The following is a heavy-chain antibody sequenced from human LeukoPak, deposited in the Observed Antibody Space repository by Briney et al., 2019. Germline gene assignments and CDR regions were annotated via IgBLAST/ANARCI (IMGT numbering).Heavy chain of an antibody. V-gene: IGHV3-13*01. CDR2: VGIAGNT. D-gene: IGHD6-6*01. CDR3: AREGSLSSSGAFDI. CDR1: GFTFSNYE. J-gene: IGHJ3*02. Sequence: GGSLRLSCAASGFTFSNYEMHWVRLVLGKGLEWVSAVGIAGNTFYAGSVKGRFTISRENAKNSFHLQMNSLGAGDTAVYYCAREGSLSSSGAFDIWGQGTMVTVSS.